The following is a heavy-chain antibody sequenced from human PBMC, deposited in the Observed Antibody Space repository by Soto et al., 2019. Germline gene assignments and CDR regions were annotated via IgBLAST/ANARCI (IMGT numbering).Heavy chain of an antibody. CDR2: IKQDGSEK. CDR3: ARTPLDPIVVVPAAIPPYYFDY. V-gene: IGHV3-7*03. Sequence: EVQLVESGGGLVQPGGSLRLSCAASGFTFSSYWMSWVRQAPGKGLEWVANIKQDGSEKYYVDSVKGRFTISRDNAKNSLYLQMNSLRAEDTAVYYCARTPLDPIVVVPAAIPPYYFDYWGQGTLVTVSS. J-gene: IGHJ4*02. CDR1: GFTFSSYW. D-gene: IGHD2-2*01.